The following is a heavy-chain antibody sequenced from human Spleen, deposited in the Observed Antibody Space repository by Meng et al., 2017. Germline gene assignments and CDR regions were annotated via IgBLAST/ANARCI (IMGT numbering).Heavy chain of an antibody. D-gene: IGHD3-10*01. V-gene: IGHV1-2*02. CDR1: GYTFTGYY. Sequence: QVQLVQSGSQLKKPGASVKVSCQASGYTFTGYYLHWVRQAPGQGLEWMGWFVSNADTYPAQKFQGRVTMTRDTHTSTDFMELRSLRFDDTAVYYCARGTPGRSYSDYWGQGTLVTVSS. CDR3: ARGTPGRSYSDY. J-gene: IGHJ4*02. CDR2: FVSNADT.